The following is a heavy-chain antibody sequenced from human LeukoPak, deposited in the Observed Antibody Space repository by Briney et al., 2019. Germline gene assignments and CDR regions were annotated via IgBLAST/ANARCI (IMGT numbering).Heavy chain of an antibody. D-gene: IGHD3-10*01. J-gene: IGHJ4*02. CDR3: ARGGESPSAFDY. Sequence: PGGSLRLSCAVSGXTVRSNHMSWVRQAPGKGLEWVSVLYSGGTTYYADCVKDRFTISRDNSKTTLYLQMKSLRAEDTAVYYCARGGESPSAFDYWGQGTLVTVSS. CDR1: GXTVRSNH. V-gene: IGHV3-53*01. CDR2: LYSGGTT.